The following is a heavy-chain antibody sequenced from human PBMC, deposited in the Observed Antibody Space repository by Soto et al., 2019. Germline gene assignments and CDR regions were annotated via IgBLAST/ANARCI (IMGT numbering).Heavy chain of an antibody. CDR2: IYSDGRT. CDR3: ARCSGWYGQCYCDR. V-gene: IGHV3-53*02. Sequence: DVQLVETGGGLIQPGGSLRLSCAASGFIVSSSYMSWVRQAPGKGLEWVSVIYSDGRTYYADSVKGRFTISRDNSKNTLYLQMNSLSSEDTAVYYCARCSGWYGQCYCDRWGQGTLVTVSS. D-gene: IGHD6-13*01. J-gene: IGHJ4*02. CDR1: GFIVSSSY.